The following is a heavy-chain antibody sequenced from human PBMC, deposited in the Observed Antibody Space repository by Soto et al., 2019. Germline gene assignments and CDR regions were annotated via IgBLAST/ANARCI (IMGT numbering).Heavy chain of an antibody. CDR3: ARDRGYCSGGSCRNWFDP. D-gene: IGHD2-15*01. J-gene: IGHJ5*02. Sequence: QVQLVQSGAAVKKPGSSVKVSCKASGGTFSSYAISWVRQAPGQGLEWMGGIIPIFGTANYAQKFQGRVTITADESTSTAYMELSSLRSEDTAVYYCARDRGYCSGGSCRNWFDPWGQGTLVTVSS. CDR1: GGTFSSYA. CDR2: IIPIFGTA. V-gene: IGHV1-69*12.